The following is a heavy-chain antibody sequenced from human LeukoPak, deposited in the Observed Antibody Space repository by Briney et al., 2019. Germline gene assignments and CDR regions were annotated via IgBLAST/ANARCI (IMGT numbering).Heavy chain of an antibody. CDR3: ARGRGYLDY. D-gene: IGHD3-10*01. CDR1: GSTFSSYA. Sequence: TGGSLRLSCAASGSTFSSYAMSWVRQAPGKGLEWVSAISGGGGSTYYADSVKGRFTISRDNSKNTLYLQMNSLRAEDTAVYYCARGRGYLDYWGQGTLVTVSP. J-gene: IGHJ4*02. CDR2: ISGGGGST. V-gene: IGHV3-23*01.